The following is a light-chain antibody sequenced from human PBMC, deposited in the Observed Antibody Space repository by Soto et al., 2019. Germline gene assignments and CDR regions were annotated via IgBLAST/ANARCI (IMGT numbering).Light chain of an antibody. V-gene: IGLV2-14*03. CDR3: SPHTSTSLV. J-gene: IGLJ1*01. CDR1: SSDVGGYDF. Sequence: QSVLTQPASVSGSPGQSITISCTGTSSDVGGYDFVSWYQQHPGKAPKLMIYDVSNRPSGVSNRFSGSKSGNTASLTISGLHSEDEADYYCSPHTSTSLVFGTGTKVTVL. CDR2: DVS.